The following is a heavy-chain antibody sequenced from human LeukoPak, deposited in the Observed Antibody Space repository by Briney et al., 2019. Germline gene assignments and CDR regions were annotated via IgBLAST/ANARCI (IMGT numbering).Heavy chain of an antibody. D-gene: IGHD3-22*01. CDR3: AEVWDYSSAPGNY. V-gene: IGHV3-23*01. CDR1: GFTFSSYA. CDR2: ISGSGGST. J-gene: IGHJ4*02. Sequence: GGSLRLSCAASGFTFSSYAMSWVRQAPGKGLEWVSAISGSGGSTYYADSVKGRFTISRDNSENTLYLQMNSLRAEDTAVYYCAEVWDYSSAPGNYWGQGTLVTVSS.